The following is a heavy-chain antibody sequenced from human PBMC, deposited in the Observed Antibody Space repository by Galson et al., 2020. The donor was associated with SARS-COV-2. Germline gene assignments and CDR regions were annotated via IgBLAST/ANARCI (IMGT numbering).Heavy chain of an antibody. J-gene: IGHJ6*02. CDR2: ITYDGRNK. CDR3: AKDRGYYDILTGYISLPSYDYYYGMDV. V-gene: IGHV3-30*18. D-gene: IGHD3-9*01. Sequence: SCAASGFTLSSNGMHWSRQPQGKGLEWVAVITYDGRNKYYADSVMGRLTISRDNSKNTLYLQMNSLRAEDTAVYYCAKDRGYYDILTGYISLPSYDYYYGMDVWGQGTTVAVSS. CDR1: GFTLSSNG.